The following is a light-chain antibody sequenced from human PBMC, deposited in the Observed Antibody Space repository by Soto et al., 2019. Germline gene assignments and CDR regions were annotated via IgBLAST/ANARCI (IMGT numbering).Light chain of an antibody. J-gene: IGLJ1*01. V-gene: IGLV2-8*01. CDR1: KNDIGVYDF. CDR2: EVV. Sequence: QSALTQPLSASGSPGQSATISCTGTKNDIGVYDFVSWYPHHPGKAPRLIIYEVVQRPSGVPDRFSGSKSGNTASLTVSGLQAADGVDYFCKSYAGSNTYVFGSGTKVTVL. CDR3: KSYAGSNTYV.